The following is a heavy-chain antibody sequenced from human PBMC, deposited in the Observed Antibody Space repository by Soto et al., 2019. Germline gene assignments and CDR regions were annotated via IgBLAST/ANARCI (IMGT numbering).Heavy chain of an antibody. CDR3: ARGFAGYGYEDYFDY. D-gene: IGHD5-18*01. CDR1: GGSISSGCYY. CDR2: IYYSGST. Sequence: SETLSLTCPVSGGSISSGCYYWSWIRQHPGKGLEWIGYIYYSGSTYYNPSLKSRVTISVDTSKNQFSLKLSSVTAADTAVYYCARGFAGYGYEDYFDYWGQGTLVTVS. J-gene: IGHJ4*02. V-gene: IGHV4-31*03.